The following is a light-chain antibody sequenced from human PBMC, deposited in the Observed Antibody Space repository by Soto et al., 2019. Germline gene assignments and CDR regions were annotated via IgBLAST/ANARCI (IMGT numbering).Light chain of an antibody. CDR3: MQELQSPPT. V-gene: IGKV2-28*01. Sequence: DIVMTQSPLSLTVMPGEPASISCRSSQSLLNSNGYKVLDGYLQSPGQSPQLLIYLASNRYSGVPDRFSGSGSGTDFTLKISRVEAEDVGVYYCMQELQSPPTFGQETNVEIK. J-gene: IGKJ1*01. CDR1: QSLLNSNGYKV. CDR2: LAS.